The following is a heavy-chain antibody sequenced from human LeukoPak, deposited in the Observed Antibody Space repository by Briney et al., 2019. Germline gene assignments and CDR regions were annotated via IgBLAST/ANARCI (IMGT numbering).Heavy chain of an antibody. CDR3: ARSRGGITPPDMSPYFNYYGMDV. V-gene: IGHV3-30*04. CDR1: GFTFNSYA. CDR2: ISFDGNNK. Sequence: GGSLRLSCAASGFTFNSYAMHWVRQAPGKGLEWVAVISFDGNNKFYADSVKGRFTLSKDNSKNTLYLHMNSLRAQDTAVYYCARSRGGITPPDMSPYFNYYGMDVWGQGTTVTVSS. J-gene: IGHJ6*02. D-gene: IGHD3-10*01.